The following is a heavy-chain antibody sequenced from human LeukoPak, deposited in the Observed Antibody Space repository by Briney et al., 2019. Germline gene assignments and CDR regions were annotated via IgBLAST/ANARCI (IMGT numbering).Heavy chain of an antibody. CDR3: AKAPVATIRRNWFDP. CDR2: ISGSGDST. Sequence: GGSLRLSCAASGFTFSSYTMSWVRQAPGKGLQWVSAISGSGDSTYYADSVKGRFTISRDNSENTLYLQVNSLRAEDTAVYYCAKAPVATIRRNWFDPWGQGTLVTVSS. J-gene: IGHJ5*02. V-gene: IGHV3-23*01. CDR1: GFTFSSYT. D-gene: IGHD2-2*01.